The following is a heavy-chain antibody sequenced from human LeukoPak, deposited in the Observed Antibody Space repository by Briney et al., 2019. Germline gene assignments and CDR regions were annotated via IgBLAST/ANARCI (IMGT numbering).Heavy chain of an antibody. V-gene: IGHV5-10-1*01. CDR1: GYSFTSYW. D-gene: IGHD6-19*01. CDR3: ARQDGSAYYYFDY. Sequence: GESLKISCKGSGYSFTSYWISWVRQMPGKGLEWMGRIDPSDSYTNYSPSFQGHVTLSADKSINTAYLQWSSLKASDTAIYYCARQDGSAYYYFDYWGQGTLVTVSS. J-gene: IGHJ4*02. CDR2: IDPSDSYT.